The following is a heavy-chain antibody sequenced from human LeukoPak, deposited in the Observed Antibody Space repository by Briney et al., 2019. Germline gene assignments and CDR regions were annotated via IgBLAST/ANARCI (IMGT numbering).Heavy chain of an antibody. CDR3: ARDLAAAGTFDY. CDR1: GGSISSYY. D-gene: IGHD6-13*01. CDR2: IYYSGST. V-gene: IGHV4-39*07. J-gene: IGHJ4*02. Sequence: SETLSLTCTVSGGSISSYYWGWIRQPPGKGLEWIGSIYYSGSTYYNPSLKSRVTISVDTSKNQFSLKLSSVTAADTAVYYCARDLAAAGTFDYWGQGTLVTVSS.